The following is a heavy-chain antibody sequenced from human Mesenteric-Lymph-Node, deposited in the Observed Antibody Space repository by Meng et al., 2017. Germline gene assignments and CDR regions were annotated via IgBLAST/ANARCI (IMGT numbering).Heavy chain of an antibody. J-gene: IGHJ4*02. V-gene: IGHV4-30-4*01. CDR2: IYYSGST. Sequence: VQLPEWGPGLVKPSQTLSLTCTVSGGSISSGDYYWSWIRQPPGKGLEWIGYIYYSGSTYYNPSLKSRVTISVDTSKNQFSLKLSSVTAADTAVYYCARDRTTGRYFDYWGQGTLVTVSS. D-gene: IGHD4-11*01. CDR1: GGSISSGDYY. CDR3: ARDRTTGRYFDY.